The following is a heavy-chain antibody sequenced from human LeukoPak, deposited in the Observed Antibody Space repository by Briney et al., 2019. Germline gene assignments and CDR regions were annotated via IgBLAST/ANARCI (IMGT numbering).Heavy chain of an antibody. CDR2: IRYDANIE. CDR1: GFSFSSYG. J-gene: IGHJ4*02. Sequence: GGSLRLSRAVSGFSFSSYGMHWVRQAPGKGLEWVAFIRYDANIEYYADSVKGRFTISRDNSKNTLFLQMNSLRAVDTAVYYCAKGGSGSWDYFDYWGQGTLVTVSS. CDR3: AKGGSGSWDYFDY. V-gene: IGHV3-30*02. D-gene: IGHD6-13*01.